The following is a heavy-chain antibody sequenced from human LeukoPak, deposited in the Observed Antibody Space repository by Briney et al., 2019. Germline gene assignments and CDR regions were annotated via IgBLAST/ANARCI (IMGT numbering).Heavy chain of an antibody. CDR2: ISGSGGST. CDR1: GFPFSSYA. CDR3: AKDAPVNIVVVPAANS. V-gene: IGHV3-23*01. Sequence: GSLSLSCAASGFPFSSYAMSWVRQAPGKGLEWVSAISGSGGSTYYADSVKGRFTISRDNSKNTLYLQMNSLRAEDTAVYYCAKDAPVNIVVVPAANSWGQGTLVTVSS. J-gene: IGHJ4*02. D-gene: IGHD2-2*01.